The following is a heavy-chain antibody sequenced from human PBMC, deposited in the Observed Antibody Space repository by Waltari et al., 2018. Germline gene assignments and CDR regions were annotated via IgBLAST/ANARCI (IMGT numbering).Heavy chain of an antibody. CDR2: ISTDASDT. CDR3: ARVSRRTYRSPVPGRHYYYGMDV. CDR1: GFTFSSFW. V-gene: IGHV3-74*03. J-gene: IGHJ6*02. D-gene: IGHD1-1*01. Sequence: EEQLVESGGGLVQPGDSLRLSCPASGFTFSSFWMNWVRHAPGRGPLWVSRISTDASDTTYADSVKGRFTISRDNARNTLYLQMNRLRAEDTAVYFCARVSRRTYRSPVPGRHYYYGMDVWGQGTTVTVSS.